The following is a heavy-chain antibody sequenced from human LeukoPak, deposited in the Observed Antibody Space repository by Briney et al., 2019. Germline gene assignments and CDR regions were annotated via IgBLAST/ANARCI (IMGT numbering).Heavy chain of an antibody. Sequence: SETLSLTCAVSGGSISSGGYSWSWIRQPPGKGLEWIGYIYHSGSTYYNPSLKSRATISVDRSKNQFSLKLSSVTAADTAVYYCARDKSEGFRGVGAYFDYWGQGTLVTVSS. V-gene: IGHV4-30-2*01. CDR2: IYHSGST. CDR3: ARDKSEGFRGVGAYFDY. CDR1: GGSISSGGYS. J-gene: IGHJ4*02. D-gene: IGHD1-26*01.